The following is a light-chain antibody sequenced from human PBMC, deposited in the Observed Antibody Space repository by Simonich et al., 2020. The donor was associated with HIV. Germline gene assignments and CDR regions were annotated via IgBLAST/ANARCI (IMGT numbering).Light chain of an antibody. Sequence: EIVMTQSPATLSVSPGERATISCRASQTVSSNLSGSQQKPGQAPRLLIYGASTRATGIPARFSGSGSGTELTLTISSLQSEDFAVYYCQQYNDWPRTFGQGTKVEIK. CDR3: QQYNDWPRT. J-gene: IGKJ1*01. V-gene: IGKV3-15*01. CDR1: QTVSSN. CDR2: GAS.